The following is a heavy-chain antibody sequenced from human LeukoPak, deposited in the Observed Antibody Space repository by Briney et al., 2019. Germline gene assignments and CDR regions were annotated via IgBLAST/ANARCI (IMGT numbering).Heavy chain of an antibody. Sequence: GGSLRLSCAASGFTFSSYSMNWVRQAPGKGLGWIASISSSSSYIYYADSVKGRFTISRDNAKNSLYLQMNSLRAEDTAVYYCARDFGYDSSGHVPNWGQGTLVTVSS. J-gene: IGHJ4*02. CDR3: ARDFGYDSSGHVPN. V-gene: IGHV3-21*01. CDR2: ISSSSSYI. D-gene: IGHD3-22*01. CDR1: GFTFSSYS.